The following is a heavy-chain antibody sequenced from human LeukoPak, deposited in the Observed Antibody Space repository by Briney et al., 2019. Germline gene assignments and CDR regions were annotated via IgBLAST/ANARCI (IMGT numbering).Heavy chain of an antibody. CDR2: IIPIFGTA. D-gene: IGHD3-9*01. V-gene: IGHV1-69*01. CDR3: ARLLQYYDILTGYHNWFDP. J-gene: IGHJ5*02. Sequence: GASVKVSCKASGGTFSSYAISWVRQAPGQGLEWMGGIIPIFGTANYAQKFQGRVTITADESTSTAYMELSSLRSEDTAVYYCARLLQYYDILTGYHNWFDPWGQGTLVTVSS. CDR1: GGTFSSYA.